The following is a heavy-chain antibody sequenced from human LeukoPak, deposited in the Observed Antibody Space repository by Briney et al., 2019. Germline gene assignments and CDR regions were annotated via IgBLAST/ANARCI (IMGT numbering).Heavy chain of an antibody. V-gene: IGHV3-30*18. D-gene: IGHD3-3*01. CDR3: AKDLNYDFWSGYYAPTEYYYYGMDV. CDR2: ISYDGSNK. CDR1: GFTFSSYG. J-gene: IGHJ6*02. Sequence: HAGGSLRLSCAASGFTFSSYGMHWVRQAPGKGLEWVAVISYDGSNKYYADSVKGRFTISRDNSKNTLYLQMNSLRAEDTAVYYCAKDLNYDFWSGYYAPTEYYYYGMDVWGQGTTVTVSS.